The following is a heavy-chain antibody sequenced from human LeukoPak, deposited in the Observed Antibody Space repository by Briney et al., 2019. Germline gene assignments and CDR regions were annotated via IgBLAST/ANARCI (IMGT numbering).Heavy chain of an antibody. CDR2: IYYTGST. V-gene: IGHV4-39*01. J-gene: IGHJ4*02. CDR3: ARSGYCGGDCYILLNY. Sequence: SETLSLTCTVSGDSVSSSGYYWGWIRQPPGKGLEWIGNIYYTGSTYYSPSLKSRVTISVDTSKNQFSLRLSSVTAADTAVYYCARSGYCGGDCYILLNYWGQGTLVTVSS. D-gene: IGHD2-21*01. CDR1: GDSVSSSGYY.